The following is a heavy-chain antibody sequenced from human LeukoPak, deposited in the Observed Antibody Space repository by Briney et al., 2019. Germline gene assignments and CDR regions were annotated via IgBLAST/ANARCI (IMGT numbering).Heavy chain of an antibody. Sequence: GGSLRLSCAASGFTFSSFAMSWVRQAPGKGLEWVSAISAGGGTTYYADSVKGRFTISRDNSKNTLYLQMNRLRAEDTAVYVCAKGCLCSGYFTGGYYFDYWGQGTLVTVSS. V-gene: IGHV3-23*01. J-gene: IGHJ4*02. CDR3: AKGCLCSGYFTGGYYFDY. D-gene: IGHD3-22*01. CDR2: ISAGGGTT. CDR1: GFTFSSFA.